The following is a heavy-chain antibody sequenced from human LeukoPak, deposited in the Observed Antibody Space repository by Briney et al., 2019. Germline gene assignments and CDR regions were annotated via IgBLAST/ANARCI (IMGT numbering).Heavy chain of an antibody. CDR2: GYSSGST. D-gene: IGHD2-15*01. J-gene: IGHJ5*02. CDR1: GDSISTSY. V-gene: IGHV4-59*01. CDR3: ARASVTDGGYCSGGSCYLNPYWFDP. Sequence: SETLSLTCTVSGDSISTSYWGWIRQPPGKGLEWIGYGYSSGSTNYNPSLKSRVTISVDTSKNQFSLKLSSVTAADTAVYYCARASVTDGGYCSGGSCYLNPYWFDPWGQGTLVTVSS.